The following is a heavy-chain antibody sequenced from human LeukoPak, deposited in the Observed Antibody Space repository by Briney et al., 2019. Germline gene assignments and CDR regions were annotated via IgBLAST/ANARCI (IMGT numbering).Heavy chain of an antibody. J-gene: IGHJ2*01. CDR1: GLTFSSHW. CDR2: ITNDGSST. CDR3: AKDQGRTTDWYFDL. V-gene: IGHV3-74*01. D-gene: IGHD4-11*01. Sequence: GALRLSCAASGLTFSSHWMHWVRQAPGKGLVWVSRITNDGSSTTYADSVKGRFTISRDNSKNTLYLQMNSLRAEDTAVYYCAKDQGRTTDWYFDLWGRGTLVTVSS.